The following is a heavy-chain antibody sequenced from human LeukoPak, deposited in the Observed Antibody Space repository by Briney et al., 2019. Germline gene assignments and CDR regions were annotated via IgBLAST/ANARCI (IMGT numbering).Heavy chain of an antibody. D-gene: IGHD6-13*01. CDR2: ISYDGSNK. CDR1: GFTFSSYA. CDR3: ARVVSAGVLGYYYGMDV. Sequence: LTLSCAASGFTFSSYAMHWVSQAPRTGLEWVAVISYDGSNKYYADSVKGRFTISRDNSKNTLHLQMNSLRAEDTAVYYCARVVSAGVLGYYYGMDVWGQGTTVTVSS. V-gene: IGHV3-30-3*01. J-gene: IGHJ6*02.